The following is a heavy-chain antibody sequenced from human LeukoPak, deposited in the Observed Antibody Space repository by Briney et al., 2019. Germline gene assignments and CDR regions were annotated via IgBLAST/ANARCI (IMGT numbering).Heavy chain of an antibody. CDR1: GFTFSSYW. J-gene: IGHJ4*02. V-gene: IGHV3-7*01. D-gene: IGHD3-16*02. CDR2: IKQDGSEK. Sequence: GGSLRLSCAASGFTFSSYWMSWVRQAPGKGLEWVANIKQDGSEKYYVDSVKGRFTISRDNAKNSLYLQMNSLRAEDTAVYYCTTDPLYDYVWGGYRDYWGQGTLVTVSS. CDR3: TTDPLYDYVWGGYRDY.